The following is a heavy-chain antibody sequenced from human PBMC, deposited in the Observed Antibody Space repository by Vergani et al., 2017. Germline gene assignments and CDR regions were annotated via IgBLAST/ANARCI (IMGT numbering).Heavy chain of an antibody. J-gene: IGHJ4*02. V-gene: IGHV3-7*01. CDR2: IKQDGSEK. CDR3: ARVVPGTTDLFDY. Sequence: EVQLVESGGGLVKPGGSLRLSCAASGFTFSSYWMSWVRQAPGKGLEWVANIKQDGSEKYYVDSVKGRFTISRDNAKNSLYLQMNSLRAEDTAVYYCARVVPGTTDLFDYWGQGTLVTVSS. D-gene: IGHD1-7*01. CDR1: GFTFSSYW.